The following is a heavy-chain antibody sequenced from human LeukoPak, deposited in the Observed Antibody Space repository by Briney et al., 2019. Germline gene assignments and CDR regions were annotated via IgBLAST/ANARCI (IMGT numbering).Heavy chain of an antibody. J-gene: IGHJ4*02. CDR3: AKSRITIFGVVIGFYYFDY. CDR1: GFTFCSYA. D-gene: IGHD3-3*01. Sequence: GGSLRLSCAASGFTFCSYAMSWVRQAPGKGLEWVSAISGSGGSTYYADSVKGRFTISRDNSKNTLYLQMNSLRVEDTAVYYCAKSRITIFGVVIGFYYFDYWGQGTLVTVSS. CDR2: ISGSGGST. V-gene: IGHV3-23*01.